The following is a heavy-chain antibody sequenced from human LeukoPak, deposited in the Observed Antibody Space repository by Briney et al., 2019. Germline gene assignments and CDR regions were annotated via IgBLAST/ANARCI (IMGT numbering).Heavy chain of an antibody. Sequence: GSLRLPCAASGFTFSSYSMNWVRQAPGKGLEWVSSISSSSSYIYYADSVKGRFTISRDNAKNSLYLQMNSLRAEDTAVYYCAVQYYYDSSGYPDDYWGQGTLVTVSS. CDR1: GFTFSSYS. J-gene: IGHJ4*02. V-gene: IGHV3-21*01. D-gene: IGHD3-22*01. CDR3: AVQYYYDSSGYPDDY. CDR2: ISSSSSYI.